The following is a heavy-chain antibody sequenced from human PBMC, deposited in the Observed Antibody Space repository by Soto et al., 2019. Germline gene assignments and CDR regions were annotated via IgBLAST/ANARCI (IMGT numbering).Heavy chain of an antibody. CDR1: GYTFTSYD. V-gene: IGHV1-8*01. CDR2: MNPNSGNT. CDR3: ARPTVQERGYYYYYYMDV. D-gene: IGHD4-4*01. Sequence: GASVKVSCKASGYTFTSYDINWVRQATGQGLEWMGWMNPNSGNTGYAQKFQGRVTMTRNTSISTAYMELSSLRSEDTAVYYCARPTVQERGYYYYYYMDVWGKGTTVTVSS. J-gene: IGHJ6*03.